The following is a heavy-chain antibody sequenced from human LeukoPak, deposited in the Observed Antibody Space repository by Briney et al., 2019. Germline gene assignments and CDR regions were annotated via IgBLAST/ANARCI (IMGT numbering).Heavy chain of an antibody. D-gene: IGHD5-24*01. V-gene: IGHV3-9*01. CDR2: ISWNSGSI. J-gene: IGHJ4*02. CDR3: ARGERATTYGVDY. CDR1: GFTFDDYA. Sequence: GRSLRLSCAASGFTFDDYAMHWVRQAPGKGLEWVSGISWNSGSIGYADSVKGRFTISRDNAKNSLYLQMNSLRAEDTALYYCARGERATTYGVDYWGQGTLVTVSS.